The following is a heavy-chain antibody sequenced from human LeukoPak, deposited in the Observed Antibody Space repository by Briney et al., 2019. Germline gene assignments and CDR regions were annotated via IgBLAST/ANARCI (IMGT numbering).Heavy chain of an antibody. Sequence: GGSLRLSCAASGFTFSSYAMHWVRQAPGEGLGYVSAISSNGGSTYYANSVKGRFTISRDNSKNTLFLQMGSLRAEDMAVYYCARGGSIAARPIDYWGQGTLVTVSS. V-gene: IGHV3-64*01. D-gene: IGHD6-6*01. CDR2: ISSNGGST. CDR1: GFTFSSYA. CDR3: ARGGSIAARPIDY. J-gene: IGHJ4*02.